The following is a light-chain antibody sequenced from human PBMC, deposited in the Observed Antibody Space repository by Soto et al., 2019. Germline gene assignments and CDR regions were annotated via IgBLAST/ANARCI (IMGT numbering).Light chain of an antibody. J-gene: IGLJ3*02. CDR2: DVS. Sequence: QSALTQPRSVSGSPGQSVTISCTGTSSDVGGYNYVSWYQQHPGKAPKLMIYDVSKRPSGVPDRFSGSKSGNTASLTISGLQAEDEAEYYCLLSYSGPRVFGGGTQLTVL. CDR1: SSDVGGYNY. V-gene: IGLV2-11*01. CDR3: LLSYSGPRV.